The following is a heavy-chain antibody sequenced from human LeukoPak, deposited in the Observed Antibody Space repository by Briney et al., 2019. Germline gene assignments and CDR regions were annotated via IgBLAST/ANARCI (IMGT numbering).Heavy chain of an antibody. J-gene: IGHJ4*02. D-gene: IGHD3-16*02. Sequence: GGSLRLSCAASGFTFSSYGMNWVRQAPGKGLEWVSYISSSSSTIYYADSVKGRFTISRDNSKNSLYLQMNSVRVEDTAVYFCAKDGGRYRFDYWGQGTLVTVSS. CDR3: AKDGGRYRFDY. CDR2: ISSSSSTI. V-gene: IGHV3-48*04. CDR1: GFTFSSYG.